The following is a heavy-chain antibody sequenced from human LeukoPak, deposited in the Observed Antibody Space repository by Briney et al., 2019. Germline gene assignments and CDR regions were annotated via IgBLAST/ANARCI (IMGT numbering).Heavy chain of an antibody. Sequence: GGSLRLSCTASGFTFSDYWMTWVRQAPAKGPEWVADIKQDGSQRYYVDSARGRFTISRDNAKNSLFLQMNGLRAEDTAVYYCARRGGSSSRRSPIDYWGQGTLVTVSS. CDR2: IKQDGSQR. J-gene: IGHJ4*02. V-gene: IGHV3-7*01. CDR3: ARRGGSSSRRSPIDY. D-gene: IGHD6-6*01. CDR1: GFTFSDYW.